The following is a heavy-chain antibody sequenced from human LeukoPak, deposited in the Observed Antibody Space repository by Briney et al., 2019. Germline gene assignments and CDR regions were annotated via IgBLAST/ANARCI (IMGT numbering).Heavy chain of an antibody. V-gene: IGHV4-34*01. CDR1: GGSFSGYY. J-gene: IGHJ4*02. Sequence: SETLSLTCAVYGGSFSGYYWSWIRQPPGKGLEWIGEINHSGSTNYNPSLKSRVTISVDTSKNQFSLKLSSVTAAATAVYYCARTRGGTRYSSSPPCDYWGQGTLVTVSS. CDR2: INHSGST. CDR3: ARTRGGTRYSSSPPCDY. D-gene: IGHD6-13*01.